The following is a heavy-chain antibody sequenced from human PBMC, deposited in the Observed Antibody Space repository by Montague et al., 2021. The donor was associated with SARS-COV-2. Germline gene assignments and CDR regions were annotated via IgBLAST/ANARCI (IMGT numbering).Heavy chain of an antibody. CDR1: GDSVSRNSAA. V-gene: IGHV6-1*01. CDR3: ARTSASSDY. J-gene: IGHJ4*02. CDR2: TYYRSKWYN. Sequence: AISGDSVSRNSAAWNWIRQSPSRGLEWLGRTYYRSKWYNNYAVSVKSRITINPGTSKNQISLQLNSVTPEDTAVYYCARTSASSDYWGQGTLVTVSS. D-gene: IGHD1-26*01.